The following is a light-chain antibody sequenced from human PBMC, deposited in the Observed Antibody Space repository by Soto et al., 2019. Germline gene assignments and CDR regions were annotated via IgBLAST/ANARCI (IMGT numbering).Light chain of an antibody. V-gene: IGKV1-39*01. J-gene: IGKJ1*01. CDR1: RSLGVN. CDR2: GAS. Sequence: DIQMTQSPSSLSASIGDRVIITCRASRSLGVNLSWYQQSPRKAPKLLIYGASNSQGGVPSRFSGSGSGTDFTLTIRSLQLEDSATYYCQQTYTIPWTFGQGSKVEIK. CDR3: QQTYTIPWT.